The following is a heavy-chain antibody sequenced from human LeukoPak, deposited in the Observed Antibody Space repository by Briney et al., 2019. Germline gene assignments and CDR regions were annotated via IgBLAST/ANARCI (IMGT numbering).Heavy chain of an antibody. CDR1: GFTFSSYS. V-gene: IGHV3-21*01. J-gene: IGHJ4*02. Sequence: GGSLRLSCAASGFTFSSYSMNWVRRAPGKGLEWVSSISSSSSYIYYADSVKGRFTISRDNAKNSLYLQMNSLRAEDTAVYYCARGSIRGYVSYNWGQGTLVTVSS. CDR3: ARGSIRGYVSYN. CDR2: ISSSSSYI. D-gene: IGHD3-10*01.